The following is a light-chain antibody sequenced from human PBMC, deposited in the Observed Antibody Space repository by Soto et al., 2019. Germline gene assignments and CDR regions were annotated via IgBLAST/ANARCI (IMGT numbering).Light chain of an antibody. Sequence: EIEMTQSPATLSVSPGERVTLSCRASQSVSRNLAWYQQKPGQAPRLLIHGASTRATDVPDRFSGSGSGTEFTLTISSLQSEDFAVYYCQQYDNWTRRTFGQGTKVDIK. J-gene: IGKJ1*01. CDR1: QSVSRN. CDR3: QQYDNWTRRT. CDR2: GAS. V-gene: IGKV3-15*01.